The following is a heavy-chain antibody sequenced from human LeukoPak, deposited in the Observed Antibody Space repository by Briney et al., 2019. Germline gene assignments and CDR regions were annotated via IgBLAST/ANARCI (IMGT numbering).Heavy chain of an antibody. Sequence: RTSETLSLTCTVSGGSISSYYWSWIRQPAGKGLEWIRRIYTSGSTNYNPSLKSRVTMSVDTSKNQFSLKLSSVTAADTAVYYCARDPKTPLAMGPNWFDPWGQGTLVTVSS. CDR1: GGSISSYY. D-gene: IGHD5-18*01. CDR3: ARDPKTPLAMGPNWFDP. V-gene: IGHV4-4*07. CDR2: IYTSGST. J-gene: IGHJ5*02.